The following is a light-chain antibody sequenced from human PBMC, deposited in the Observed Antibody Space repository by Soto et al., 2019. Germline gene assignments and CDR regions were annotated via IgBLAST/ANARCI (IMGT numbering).Light chain of an antibody. CDR1: SSDVGAYDY. J-gene: IGLJ1*01. CDR2: EVN. Sequence: QSVLTQPAYLSGSPGQSITIYCTGTSSDVGAYDYVYWFQQHPGKAPKLMISEVNNRPSGVSNRFSGSKSGNTAYLTISELQVEDEAEYFCFSVTTTSTHVFGTGTKGTVL. V-gene: IGLV2-14*01. CDR3: FSVTTTSTHV.